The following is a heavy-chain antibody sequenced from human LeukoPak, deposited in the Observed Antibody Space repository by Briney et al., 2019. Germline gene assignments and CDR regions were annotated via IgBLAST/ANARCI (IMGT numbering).Heavy chain of an antibody. CDR1: GYTFTGRF. Sequence: ASVKVSCKASGYTFTGRFIHYVRQAPGQGLEWMRWIDPNSDNIRYSETFKDRVTMTRDTSTNTAYMELSWLRSDDTAVYYCARSAYNYGYVYFDHWGQGTLVIVSS. CDR3: ARSAYNYGYVYFDH. J-gene: IGHJ4*02. CDR2: IDPNSDNI. D-gene: IGHD5-18*01. V-gene: IGHV1-2*02.